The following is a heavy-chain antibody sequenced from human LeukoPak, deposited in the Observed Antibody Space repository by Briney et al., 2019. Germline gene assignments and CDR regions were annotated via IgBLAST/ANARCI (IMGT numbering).Heavy chain of an antibody. D-gene: IGHD6-19*01. CDR3: AKGSKAVLFTRDHYMDV. J-gene: IGHJ6*03. CDR1: GFTFSSYA. V-gene: IGHV3-23*01. CDR2: ISGSGGST. Sequence: PGGSLRLSCAASGFTFSSYAMSWVRQAPGKGLEWVSAISGSGGSTYYADSVKGRFTISRDNSKNTLYLQMNSLRAEDTAMYYCAKGSKAVLFTRDHYMDVWGKGTTVTISS.